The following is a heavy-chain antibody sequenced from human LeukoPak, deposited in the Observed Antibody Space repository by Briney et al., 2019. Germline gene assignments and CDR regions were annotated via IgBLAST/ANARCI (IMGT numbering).Heavy chain of an antibody. V-gene: IGHV1-18*04. J-gene: IGHJ4*02. D-gene: IGHD6-13*01. CDR2: ISAYNRDT. Sequence: ASVKVSCKASGYTYTNHGITWVRQAPGQGLEWMGWISAYNRDTKYAQNFQGRVTFITESSTSTAYMELRSLGSDDTAVYYCARDPSNTSGWSPYFDSWGQGTLVTVSA. CDR3: ARDPSNTSGWSPYFDS. CDR1: GYTYTNHG.